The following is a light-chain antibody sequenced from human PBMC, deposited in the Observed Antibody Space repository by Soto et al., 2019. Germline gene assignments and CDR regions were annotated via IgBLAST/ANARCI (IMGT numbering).Light chain of an antibody. CDR1: QGISSA. Sequence: AIPLTQSPSSLSASVGDRVTITCRASQGISSALAWYQQKPGQAPKLLIYDASSLESGVPSRFSGSGSGTDFTLTISSLQPEDFATYYCQQFNSYPFITFGQGTRLEIK. J-gene: IGKJ5*01. CDR2: DAS. CDR3: QQFNSYPFIT. V-gene: IGKV1-13*02.